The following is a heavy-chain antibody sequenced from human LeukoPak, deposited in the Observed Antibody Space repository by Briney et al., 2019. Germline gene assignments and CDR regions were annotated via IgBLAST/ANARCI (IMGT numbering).Heavy chain of an antibody. D-gene: IGHD3-9*01. CDR2: IYYSGST. J-gene: IGHJ6*02. Sequence: SETLSLTCTVSGGSISSYYWSWIRQPPGKGLEWIGYIYYSGSTNYNPSLKSRVTISVDTSKNQFSLKLSSVTAADTAVYYCARVGYDILTGYYIPDVWGQGTMVTVSS. CDR3: ARVGYDILTGYYIPDV. CDR1: GGSISSYY. V-gene: IGHV4-59*01.